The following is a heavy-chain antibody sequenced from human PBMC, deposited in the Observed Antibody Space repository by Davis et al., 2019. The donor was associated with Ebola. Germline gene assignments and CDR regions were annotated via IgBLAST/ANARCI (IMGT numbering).Heavy chain of an antibody. J-gene: IGHJ3*02. CDR3: AKDTSNIWFDI. CDR1: GFIFSSYV. CDR2: LGTSADT. V-gene: IGHV3-23*01. Sequence: GESLKISCAASGFIFSSYVMSWVRQAPGKGLEWVSTLGTSADTYYAESVKGRFTISRDNSKNTPYLQMNGLRVEDTAIYCCAKDTSNIWFDIWGQGTMVTVSS. D-gene: IGHD1-26*01.